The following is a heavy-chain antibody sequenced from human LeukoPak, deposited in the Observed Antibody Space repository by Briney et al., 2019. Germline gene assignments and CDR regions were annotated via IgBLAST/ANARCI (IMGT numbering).Heavy chain of an antibody. Sequence: GGSLRLSCAASGFIFSSYGMHWVRQAPGKGLEWVAVISYDGSNKYYADSVKGRFTISRDNSKNTLYLQMNSLRAEDTAVYYCAKDSGPLEYYFDYWGQGTLVTVSS. V-gene: IGHV3-30*18. CDR2: ISYDGSNK. CDR3: AKDSGPLEYYFDY. CDR1: GFIFSSYG. D-gene: IGHD3-10*01. J-gene: IGHJ4*02.